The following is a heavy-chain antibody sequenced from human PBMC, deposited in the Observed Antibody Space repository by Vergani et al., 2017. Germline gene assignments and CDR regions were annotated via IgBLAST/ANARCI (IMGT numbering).Heavy chain of an antibody. J-gene: IGHJ4*02. CDR2: ISWNSGSI. CDR1: GFTFDDYA. V-gene: IGHV3-9*01. CDR3: AKARGQSDFWSGYYTVFEPSGY. D-gene: IGHD3-3*01. Sequence: EVQLVESGGGLVQPGRSLKLSCAASGFTFDDYAMHWVRQAPGKGLEWVSGISWNSGSIGYADSVKGRFTISRDNAKNSLYLQMNRLRAEDTALYYCAKARGQSDFWSGYYTVFEPSGYWGQGTLVTVSS.